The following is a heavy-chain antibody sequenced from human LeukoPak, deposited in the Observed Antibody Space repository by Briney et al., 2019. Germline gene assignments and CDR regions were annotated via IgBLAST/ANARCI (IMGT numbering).Heavy chain of an antibody. Sequence: PGGSLRLSCAASGFTFSSYAMSWVRQAPGKGLAWVSAISGSGAATYYADSVKGRFTISRDNSKNTLYLQMNSLRAEDTAVYYCAKDLRYYDSSGYPYYFDYWGQGTLVTVSS. CDR2: ISGSGAAT. J-gene: IGHJ4*02. CDR1: GFTFSSYA. D-gene: IGHD3-22*01. CDR3: AKDLRYYDSSGYPYYFDY. V-gene: IGHV3-23*01.